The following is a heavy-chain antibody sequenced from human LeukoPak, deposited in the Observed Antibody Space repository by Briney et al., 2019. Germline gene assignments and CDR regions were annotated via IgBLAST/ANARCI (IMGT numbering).Heavy chain of an antibody. CDR1: GFTSSHYA. CDR2: IWYDANNE. V-gene: IGHV3-33*01. CDR3: ARDWWRSGWSGAFDF. J-gene: IGHJ4*02. Sequence: PGRSLRLSCAASGFTSSHYAMHWVRQAPGKGLEWVAVIWYDANNEYYSDSVKGRFTISRDNSKNTLYLQMNSLRAEDTGVYHCARDWWRSGWSGAFDFWGQGTLVTVSS. D-gene: IGHD6-19*01.